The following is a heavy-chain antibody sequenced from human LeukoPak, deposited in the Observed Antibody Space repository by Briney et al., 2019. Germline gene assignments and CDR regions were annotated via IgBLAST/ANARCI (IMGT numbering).Heavy chain of an antibody. J-gene: IGHJ4*02. CDR1: GYTFTSYA. V-gene: IGHV1-3*01. CDR2: INAGYGNT. CDR3: ASADIYGSGTGFDY. D-gene: IGHD3-10*01. Sequence: ASVKVSCKASGYTFTSYAMHWVRQAPGQRLEWMGWINAGYGNTKYSQKFQGRVTITRDTSASTAYMELSSLRSEDTAVYYCASADIYGSGTGFDYWGQGTLVTVSS.